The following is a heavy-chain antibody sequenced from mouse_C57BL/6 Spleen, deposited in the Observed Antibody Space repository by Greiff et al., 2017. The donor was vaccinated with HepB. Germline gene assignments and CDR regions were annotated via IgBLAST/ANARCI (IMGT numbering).Heavy chain of an antibody. CDR2: ISSGSSTI. J-gene: IGHJ1*03. CDR1: GFTFSAYG. CDR3: ARASSRYWYFDV. Sequence: DVMLVESGGGLVKPGGSLKLSCAASGFTFSAYGMHWVRQAPEKGLEWVAYISSGSSTIYYADTVKGRFTISRDNAKNTLFLQMTSLRSEDTAMYYCARASSRYWYFDVWGTGTTVTVSS. D-gene: IGHD1-1*01. V-gene: IGHV5-17*01.